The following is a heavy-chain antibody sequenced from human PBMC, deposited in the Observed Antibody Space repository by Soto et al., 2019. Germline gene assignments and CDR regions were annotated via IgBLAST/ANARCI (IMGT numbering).Heavy chain of an antibody. Sequence: SETLSLTCTVSGGSISSYYWSWIRQPPGKGLEWIGYIYYSGSTNYNPSLKSRVTISVDTSKNQFSLKLSSVTAADTAVYYCARRVQFLQNVYDYHYLLAFCGQGSWVPGSS. CDR1: GGSISSYY. CDR3: ARRVQFLQNVYDYHYLLAF. CDR2: IYYSGST. V-gene: IGHV4-59*08. J-gene: IGHJ1*01. D-gene: IGHD4-17*01.